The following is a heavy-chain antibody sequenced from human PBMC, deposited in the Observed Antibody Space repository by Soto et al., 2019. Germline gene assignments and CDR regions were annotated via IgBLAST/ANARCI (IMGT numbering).Heavy chain of an antibody. CDR2: INAGNGNT. V-gene: IGHV1-3*01. CDR1: GYTFTSYA. CDR3: ASSGGSAAYYYYYHGMDV. D-gene: IGHD3-16*01. J-gene: IGHJ6*02. Sequence: ASVKVSCKASGYTFTSYAMHWVRQAPGQRLEWMGWINAGNGNTKYSQKFQGRVTITRDTSASTAYMELSSLRSEDTAVYYCASSGGSAAYYYYYHGMDVWGQGTTVTVSS.